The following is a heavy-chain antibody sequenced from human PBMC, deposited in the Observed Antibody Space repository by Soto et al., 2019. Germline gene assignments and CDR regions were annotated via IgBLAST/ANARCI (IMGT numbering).Heavy chain of an antibody. CDR1: GYTFITYD. J-gene: IGHJ5*01. V-gene: IGHV1-8*01. CDR3: TRALKNVRFLGNWFDS. CDR2: MNPYNGNA. Sequence: EASVKGSCTASGYTFITYDINWVRQAPGQGLEWMGWMNPYNGNAGYAQNFQGRVTMTRNTSINTAYMDLRSLRSNDTAVYFCTRALKNVRFLGNWFDSWGQGTLVTVSS. D-gene: IGHD2-21*01.